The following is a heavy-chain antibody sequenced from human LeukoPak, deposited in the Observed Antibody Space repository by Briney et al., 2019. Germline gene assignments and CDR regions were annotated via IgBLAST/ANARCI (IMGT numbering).Heavy chain of an antibody. D-gene: IGHD7-27*01. Sequence: GGSLRLSCAASGFAFSSYAMSWVRQAPGKGLEWVSGISGSGGSIHYADSVKGRFTISRDNSENTLYLQMSNLRAEDTAVYYCAKTGGDYWGQGTLVTVSS. CDR2: ISGSGGSI. V-gene: IGHV3-23*01. J-gene: IGHJ4*02. CDR3: AKTGGDY. CDR1: GFAFSSYA.